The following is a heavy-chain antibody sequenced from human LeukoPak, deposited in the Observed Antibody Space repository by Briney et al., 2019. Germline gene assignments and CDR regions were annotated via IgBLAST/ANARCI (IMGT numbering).Heavy chain of an antibody. CDR1: GFTFSNYA. J-gene: IGHJ4*02. V-gene: IGHV3-23*01. CDR2: ITRSSSST. Sequence: GGSLRLSCTASGFTFSNYAMNWVRQAPGKGLEWVPVITRSSSSTSYADSVKGRFTISRDNSKNTLYLQMNSLRAEGTAVYYCVKEPPGYFDCWGQGTLVTVSS. CDR3: VKEPPGYFDC.